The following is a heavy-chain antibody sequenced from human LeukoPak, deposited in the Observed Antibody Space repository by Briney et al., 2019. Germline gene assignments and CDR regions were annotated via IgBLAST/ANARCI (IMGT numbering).Heavy chain of an antibody. J-gene: IGHJ4*02. Sequence: KPGGSLRLSCAASGFTFSSYSMNWVRQAPGKGLEWVSSISSSSSYIYYADSVKGRFTISRDNAKNSLYLQMNSLRAEDTAVYYCSSRLAHNPDNRGSLAPLIDYWGQGTLVTVSS. CDR2: ISSSSSYI. CDR1: GFTFSSYS. V-gene: IGHV3-21*01. CDR3: SSRLAHNPDNRGSLAPLIDY. D-gene: IGHD7-27*01.